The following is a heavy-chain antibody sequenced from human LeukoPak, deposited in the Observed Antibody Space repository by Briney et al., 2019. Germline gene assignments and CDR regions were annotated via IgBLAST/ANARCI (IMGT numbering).Heavy chain of an antibody. V-gene: IGHV3-21*04. D-gene: IGHD3-3*01. CDR3: AKDNSEDFWSGYYTMNAFDI. Sequence: GGSLRLSCAASGFTFSSYSMNWVRQAPGKGLEWVSSISSSSSYIYYADSVKGRFTISRDNAKNSLYLQMNSLRAEDTAVCYCAKDNSEDFWSGYYTMNAFDIWGQGTMVTVSS. CDR2: ISSSSSYI. J-gene: IGHJ3*02. CDR1: GFTFSSYS.